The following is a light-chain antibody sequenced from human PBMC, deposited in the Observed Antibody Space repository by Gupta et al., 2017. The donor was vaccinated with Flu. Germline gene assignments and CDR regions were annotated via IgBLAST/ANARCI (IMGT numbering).Light chain of an antibody. Sequence: QSVLAQPPSASGNPGQRVTISCSGSSSNIGSNTVNWYQQVPGTAPKLLIYGNNQRPSGVPDRFSGSKSGTSASLAISGLQSEDEADYYCAAWDDSLNGHYVFGTGTKVTVL. CDR1: SSNIGSNT. CDR2: GNN. V-gene: IGLV1-44*01. J-gene: IGLJ1*01. CDR3: AAWDDSLNGHYV.